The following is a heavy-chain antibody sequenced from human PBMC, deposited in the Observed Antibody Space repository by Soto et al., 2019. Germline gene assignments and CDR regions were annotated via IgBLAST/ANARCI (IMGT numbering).Heavy chain of an antibody. V-gene: IGHV3-23*01. CDR3: ARSPRGLVRGTAY. Sequence: PGGSLRLSCAASGFTFSSYAMSWVRQAPGKGLEWVSAISGSGGSTYYADSVKGRFTISRDNSKNTLYLQMNSLRAEDTAVYYCARSPRGLVRGTAYWGQGTQVTVSS. D-gene: IGHD3-10*01. CDR2: ISGSGGST. CDR1: GFTFSSYA. J-gene: IGHJ4*02.